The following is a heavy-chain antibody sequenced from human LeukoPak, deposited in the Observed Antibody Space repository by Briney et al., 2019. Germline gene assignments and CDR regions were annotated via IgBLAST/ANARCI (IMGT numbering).Heavy chain of an antibody. Sequence: GASVKVSCKASGYTFTSYYMHWVRLAPGQGLEWMGIINPSGGSTSHAQKFQGRVTMTRDTSTTTVYMELSSLRSEDTAVYYCAREPSGGYTYGLLLNYWGQGTLVTVSS. CDR2: INPSGGST. CDR1: GYTFTSYY. V-gene: IGHV1-46*01. J-gene: IGHJ4*02. D-gene: IGHD5-18*01. CDR3: AREPSGGYTYGLLLNY.